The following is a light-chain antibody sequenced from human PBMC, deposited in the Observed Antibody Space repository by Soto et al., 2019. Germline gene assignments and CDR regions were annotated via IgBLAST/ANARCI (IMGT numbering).Light chain of an antibody. CDR3: QQYNNWPPVT. V-gene: IGKV3-15*01. CDR2: GAS. CDR1: QSVYNN. J-gene: IGKJ3*01. Sequence: VLTPSPTYLSVSPGENTTLSYTASQSVYNNLAWYQQKPGQAPRLLIYGASTRATGIPARFSGSGSGTEFTLTISSLQSEDFAVYFCQQYNNWPPVTFGPGTKVDIK.